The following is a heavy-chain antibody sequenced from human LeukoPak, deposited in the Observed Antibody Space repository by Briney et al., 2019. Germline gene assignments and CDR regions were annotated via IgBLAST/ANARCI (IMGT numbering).Heavy chain of an antibody. J-gene: IGHJ4*02. CDR3: ARGRGYCSGGSCYNDY. Sequence: XSYDGSNKYYADSVKGRFTISRDNSKNTLYLQMNSLRAEDTAVYYCARGRGYCSGGSCYNDYWGQGTLVTVSS. V-gene: IGHV3-30-3*01. D-gene: IGHD2-15*01. CDR2: XSYDGSNK.